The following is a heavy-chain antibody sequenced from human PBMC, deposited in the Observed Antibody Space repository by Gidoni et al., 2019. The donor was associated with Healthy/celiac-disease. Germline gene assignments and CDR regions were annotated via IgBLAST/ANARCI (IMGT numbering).Heavy chain of an antibody. Sequence: QVQLVAAGGGVVQPGRSLRVSCAASGFPFRIYRMHWVRQAPGQGLEWVAVIWYDGSNKYYADPAKGRFTISRDNSKNTLYLQMNSLRAEDTAVYYCARDHRSGYDSNWFDPWGQGTLVTVSS. D-gene: IGHD5-12*01. V-gene: IGHV3-33*01. CDR2: IWYDGSNK. CDR1: GFPFRIYR. J-gene: IGHJ5*02. CDR3: ARDHRSGYDSNWFDP.